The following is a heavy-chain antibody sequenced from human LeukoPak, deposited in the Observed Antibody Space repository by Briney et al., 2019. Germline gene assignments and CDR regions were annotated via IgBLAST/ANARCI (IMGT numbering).Heavy chain of an antibody. D-gene: IGHD3-10*01. V-gene: IGHV4-59*01. CDR1: GGSISSYY. Sequence: SETLPLTCTVSGGSISSYYWSWIRQPPGKGLEWIGYIYYSGSTNYNPSLKSRVTISVDTSKNQFSLKLSSVTAADTAVYYCARETLWFGELPDAFDIWGQGTMVTVSS. CDR3: ARETLWFGELPDAFDI. CDR2: IYYSGST. J-gene: IGHJ3*02.